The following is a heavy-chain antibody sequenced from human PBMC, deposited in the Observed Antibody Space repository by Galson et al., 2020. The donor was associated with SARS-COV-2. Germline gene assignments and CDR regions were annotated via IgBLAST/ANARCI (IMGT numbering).Heavy chain of an antibody. CDR1: GFTFGDYA. D-gene: IGHD5-18*01. J-gene: IGHJ5*02. CDR3: TRAGIQLWLLDWFDP. Sequence: GGSLRLSCTASGFTFGDYAMSWFRQAPGKGQEWVGFIRSKAYGGTTEYAASVKGRFTISRDDSKSIAYLQMNSLKTEDTAVYYCTRAGIQLWLLDWFDPWGQGTLVTVSS. CDR2: IRSKAYGGTT. V-gene: IGHV3-49*03.